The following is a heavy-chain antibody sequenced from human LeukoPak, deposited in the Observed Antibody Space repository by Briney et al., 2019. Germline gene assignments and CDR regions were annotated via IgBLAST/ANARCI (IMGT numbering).Heavy chain of an antibody. V-gene: IGHV3-23*01. CDR1: GFTFSSYA. CDR3: AKKFEQAYRELRLVYYYYYYMDV. CDR2: ISASGDRT. J-gene: IGHJ6*03. Sequence: GGSLRLSCAASGFTFSSYAMSWVRQAPGKGLEWVSFISASGDRTYYADCVKGRFTVSRDKSKNTVYLQMNSLRAEDTAVYYCAKKFEQAYRELRLVYYYYYYMDVWGKGTTVTVSS. D-gene: IGHD3-10*01.